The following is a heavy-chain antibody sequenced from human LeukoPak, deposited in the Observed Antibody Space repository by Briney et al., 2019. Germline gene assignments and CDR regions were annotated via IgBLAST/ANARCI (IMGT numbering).Heavy chain of an antibody. CDR3: ARVHIAAAGTRDYYYYMDV. J-gene: IGHJ6*03. D-gene: IGHD6-13*01. CDR2: ICYSGST. CDR1: GGSISSGDYY. Sequence: SQTLSLTCTVSGGSISSGDYYWSWIRQPPGKGLEWIGYICYSGSTYYNPSLKSRVTISVDTSKNQFSLKLSSVTAADTAVYYCARVHIAAAGTRDYYYYMDVWSKGTTVTVSS. V-gene: IGHV4-30-4*08.